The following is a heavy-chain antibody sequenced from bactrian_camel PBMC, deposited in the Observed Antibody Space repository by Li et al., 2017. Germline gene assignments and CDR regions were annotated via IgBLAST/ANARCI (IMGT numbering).Heavy chain of an antibody. CDR3: AASRTCTPWDLTLSSRQYNY. D-gene: IGHD1*01. V-gene: IGHV3S53*01. CDR2: ILNGRA. J-gene: IGHJ4*01. Sequence: VQLVESGGGSVQAGGSLNLSCVASEYANRRNSMAWFRQDSGGQREGAQGVAVILNGRAIYSDSVKGRFTISLDRGENMVYLQMNSLSPEDTAMYYCAASRTCTPWDLTLSSRQYNYWGQGTQVTVS. CDR1: EYANRRNS.